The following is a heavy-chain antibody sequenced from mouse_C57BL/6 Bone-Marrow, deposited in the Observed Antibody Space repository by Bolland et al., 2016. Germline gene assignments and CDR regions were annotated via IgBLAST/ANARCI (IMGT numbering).Heavy chain of an antibody. Sequence: TSYNQKFKGKATLTADKSSSTAYMQLSSLTSEDSAVYYCAPRGYDYPLAYWGQGTT. D-gene: IGHD2-4*01. J-gene: IGHJ2*01. V-gene: IGHV1S26*01. CDR3: SEDSAVYYCAPRGYDYPLAY.